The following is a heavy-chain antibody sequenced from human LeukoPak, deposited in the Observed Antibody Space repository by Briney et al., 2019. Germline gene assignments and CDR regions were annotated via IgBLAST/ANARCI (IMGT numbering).Heavy chain of an antibody. Sequence: SETLSLTCTVSGGSISSYYWSWIRQPPGKGLEWIGCIYYSGSTNYNPSLKSRVTISVDTSKNQFSLKLSSVTAADTAVYYCATSFNWGYYFDYWGQGTLVTVSS. J-gene: IGHJ4*02. V-gene: IGHV4-59*01. CDR2: IYYSGST. CDR1: GGSISSYY. D-gene: IGHD7-27*01. CDR3: ATSFNWGYYFDY.